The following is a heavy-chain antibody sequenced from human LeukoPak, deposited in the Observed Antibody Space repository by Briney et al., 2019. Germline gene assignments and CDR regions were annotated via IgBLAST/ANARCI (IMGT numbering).Heavy chain of an antibody. Sequence: PGGSLRLSCAASGFTFSSYSMNWVRQAPGKGLEWVSYISSSSSTIYYADSVKGRFTISRDNAKNSLYLQMNSLRAEDTAVYYCAKGQRGLRHQPHGRWFDPWGQGTLVTVSS. D-gene: IGHD2-2*01. CDR3: AKGQRGLRHQPHGRWFDP. V-gene: IGHV3-48*01. CDR2: ISSSSSTI. J-gene: IGHJ5*02. CDR1: GFTFSSYS.